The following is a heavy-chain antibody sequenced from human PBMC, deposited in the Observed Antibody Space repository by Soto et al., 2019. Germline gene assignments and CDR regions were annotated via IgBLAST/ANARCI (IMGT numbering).Heavy chain of an antibody. J-gene: IGHJ6*02. CDR1: GGSISSGGYY. D-gene: IGHD6-13*01. CDR2: IYYSGST. Sequence: SETLSLTCTVSGGSISSGGYYWSWIRQHPGKGLEWIGYIYYSGSTYYNPSLKSRVTISVDTSKNQFSLKLSSVTAADTAVYYCARDRGGSSWYYDVYYYGMDVWGQGTTVTVSS. CDR3: ARDRGGSSWYYDVYYYGMDV. V-gene: IGHV4-31*03.